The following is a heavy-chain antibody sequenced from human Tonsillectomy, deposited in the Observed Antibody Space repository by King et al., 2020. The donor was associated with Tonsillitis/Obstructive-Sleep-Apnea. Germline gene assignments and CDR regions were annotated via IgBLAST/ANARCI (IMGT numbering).Heavy chain of an antibody. CDR1: GGSFSDYY. CDR3: VRASKGDRLRSFQH. D-gene: IGHD4-17*01. V-gene: IGHV4-34*01. CDR2: INHSGST. Sequence: QVQLQQWGAGLLKPSETLSLTCTVSGGSFSDYYWSWIRQPPGKGLEWIGEINHSGSTNYNPSLKSRVTISIDTSKNQFSLKLSSVTAADTAVYYCVRASKGDRLRSFQHWGQGTLVTVSS. J-gene: IGHJ1*01.